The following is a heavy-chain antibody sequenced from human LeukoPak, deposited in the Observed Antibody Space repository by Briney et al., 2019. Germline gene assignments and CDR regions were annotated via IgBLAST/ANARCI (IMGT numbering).Heavy chain of an antibody. CDR2: IYPGDSDT. V-gene: IGHV5-51*01. CDR1: GYSFTSYW. Sequence: GESLKISCKGSGYSFTSYWIGWVRQMPGKGLEWMGIIYPGDSDTRYSPSFQGQVTISADKSISTAYLQWSSLKASDTAMYYCARQGSSSGYYYGMDVWGQGTTVTVSS. D-gene: IGHD6-6*01. J-gene: IGHJ6*02. CDR3: ARQGSSSGYYYGMDV.